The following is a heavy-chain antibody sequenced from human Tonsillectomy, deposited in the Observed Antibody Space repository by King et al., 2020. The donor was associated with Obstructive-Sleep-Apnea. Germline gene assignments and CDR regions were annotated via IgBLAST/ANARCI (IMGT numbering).Heavy chain of an antibody. CDR2: VHYGGST. CDR1: GGSISSSSYY. J-gene: IGHJ4*02. CDR3: ARGPYCTGNFCYTAGMFC. Sequence: QLQESGPRLVKPSETLSLTCTVSGGSISSSSYYWGWIRQPPGKGLEWIGTVHYGGSTYYNPSLKSRVTISVDTSKNQFSLRLSSVTAADTAVYYCARGPYCTGNFCYTAGMFCWGQGTLVTVSS. D-gene: IGHD2-8*02. V-gene: IGHV4-39*07.